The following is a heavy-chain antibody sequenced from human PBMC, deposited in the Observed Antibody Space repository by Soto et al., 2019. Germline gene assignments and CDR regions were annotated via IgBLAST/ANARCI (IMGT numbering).Heavy chain of an antibody. Sequence: PGGSLRLSCAASGFTFSDYYMSWIRQAPGKGLEWVSYISSSSSYTNYADSVKGRFTISRDNAKNSLYLQMNSLRAEDTAVYYCARDHASSSDLPGYWGQGTLVTVSS. D-gene: IGHD6-6*01. J-gene: IGHJ4*02. CDR1: GFTFSDYY. CDR2: ISSSSSYT. V-gene: IGHV3-11*06. CDR3: ARDHASSSDLPGY.